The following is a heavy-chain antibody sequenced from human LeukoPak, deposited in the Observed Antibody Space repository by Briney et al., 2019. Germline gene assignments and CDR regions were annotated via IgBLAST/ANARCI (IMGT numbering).Heavy chain of an antibody. CDR1: GGSFSGYY. V-gene: IGHV4-34*01. D-gene: IGHD1-1*01. Sequence: SETLSLTCAVYGGSFSGYYWSWIRQPPGKGLEWIGEMNHSGSTNYNPSLKSRVTISVDTSKNQFSLKLSSVTAADTAVYYCARCRRQGPNWFDPWGQGTLVTVSS. CDR2: MNHSGST. CDR3: ARCRRQGPNWFDP. J-gene: IGHJ5*02.